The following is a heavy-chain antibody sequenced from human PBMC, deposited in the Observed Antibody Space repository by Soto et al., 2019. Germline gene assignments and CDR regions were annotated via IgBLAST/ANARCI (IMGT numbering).Heavy chain of an antibody. CDR3: ARETGYSSSWYPNWFDP. D-gene: IGHD6-13*01. V-gene: IGHV3-7*01. CDR1: GFTFSSYW. J-gene: IGHJ5*02. Sequence: EVQLVESGGGLVQPGGSLRLSCAASGFTFSSYWMSWVRQAPGKGLEWVANIKQDGSEKCYVDSVKGRFTISRDNAKNSLYLQMNSLRAEDTAVYYCARETGYSSSWYPNWFDPWGQGTLVTVSS. CDR2: IKQDGSEK.